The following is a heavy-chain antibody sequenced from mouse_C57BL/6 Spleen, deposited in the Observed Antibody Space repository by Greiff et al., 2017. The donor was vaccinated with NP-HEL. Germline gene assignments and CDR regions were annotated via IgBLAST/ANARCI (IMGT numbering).Heavy chain of an antibody. CDR2: ISYDGSN. Sequence: EVKLMESGPGLVKPSQSLSLTCSVTGYSITSGYYWNWIRQFPGNKLEWMGYISYDGSNNYNPSLKNRISITRDTSKNQFFLKLKSVTTEDTATYYCARDNYGSSYGFAYWGQGTLVTVSA. CDR1: GYSITSGYY. J-gene: IGHJ3*01. D-gene: IGHD1-1*01. CDR3: ARDNYGSSYGFAY. V-gene: IGHV3-6*01.